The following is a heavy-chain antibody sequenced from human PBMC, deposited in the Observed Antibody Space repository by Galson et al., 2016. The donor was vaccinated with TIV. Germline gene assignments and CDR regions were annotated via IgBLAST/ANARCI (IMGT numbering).Heavy chain of an antibody. V-gene: IGHV5-51*01. CDR2: VYPDDYDT. CDR3: ARGVVQATAIYGMDV. D-gene: IGHD2-2*01. J-gene: IGHJ6*02. Sequence: QSGAEVKKPGESLKISCKTSGYSFTTYWIAWVRQKPGKGLEWMGIVYPDDYDTTYNPSFQGQVTYSADKSISTAYLQWSSLKASDTAIYYCARGVVQATAIYGMDVWGQGTTVTVSS. CDR1: GYSFTTYW.